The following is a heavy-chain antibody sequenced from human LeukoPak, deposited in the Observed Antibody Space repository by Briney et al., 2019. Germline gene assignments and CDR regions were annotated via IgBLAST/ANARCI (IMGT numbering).Heavy chain of an antibody. CDR3: AKAYYYGSGTSYFDH. D-gene: IGHD3-10*01. Sequence: PGGSPRLSCAASGFTFSSYGMHWVRQAPGKGLEWVAFIRYDGSNKYYADSVKGRFTISRDNSKSTLYLQMNNLRAEDTAVYYCAKAYYYGSGTSYFDHWGQGTLVTVSS. CDR2: IRYDGSNK. V-gene: IGHV3-30*02. J-gene: IGHJ4*02. CDR1: GFTFSSYG.